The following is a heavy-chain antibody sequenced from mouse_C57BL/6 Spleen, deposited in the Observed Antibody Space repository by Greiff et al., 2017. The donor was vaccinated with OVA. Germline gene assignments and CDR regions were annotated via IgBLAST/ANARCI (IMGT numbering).Heavy chain of an antibody. D-gene: IGHD1-1*01. Sequence: VQLQQSGPELVKPGASVKISCKASGYAFSSSWMNWVKQRPGKGLEWIGRIYPGDGDTNYNGKFKGKATLTADKSSSTAYMQLSSLTSEDSAVYFCAPYGSSYENDYWGQCTTLTVSS. J-gene: IGHJ2*01. V-gene: IGHV1-82*01. CDR2: IYPGDGDT. CDR1: GYAFSSSW. CDR3: APYGSSYENDY.